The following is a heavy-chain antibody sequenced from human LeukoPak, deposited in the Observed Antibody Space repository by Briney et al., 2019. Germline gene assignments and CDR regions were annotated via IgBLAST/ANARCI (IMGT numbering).Heavy chain of an antibody. J-gene: IGHJ4*02. D-gene: IGHD5-24*01. V-gene: IGHV3-21*01. Sequence: GGSLRLSCAASGFTLNTYSMNWVRQAPGKGLEWVSSISSSSSYIYYADSVKGRFTISRDNAKNSLYLQMNSLRAEDTAVYYCATPRDGYNTSSLSLIVYWGQGTLVTVSS. CDR2: ISSSSSYI. CDR3: ATPRDGYNTSSLSLIVY. CDR1: GFTLNTYS.